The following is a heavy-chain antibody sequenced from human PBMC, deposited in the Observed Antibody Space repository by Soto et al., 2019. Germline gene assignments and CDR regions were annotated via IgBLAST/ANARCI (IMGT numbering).Heavy chain of an antibody. CDR2: IYPGDSDT. CDR3: ARPSDGWLAPFDY. D-gene: IGHD6-19*01. V-gene: IGHV5-51*01. CDR1: GYSFTGYW. J-gene: IGHJ4*02. Sequence: GESLKISCKGSGYSFTGYWIGCVRQMPGKGLEWMVIIYPGDSDTRYSQSFQGQVTISADKSISTPYLQWSSLKASDTAMDYCARPSDGWLAPFDYGGQGTLVTVSS.